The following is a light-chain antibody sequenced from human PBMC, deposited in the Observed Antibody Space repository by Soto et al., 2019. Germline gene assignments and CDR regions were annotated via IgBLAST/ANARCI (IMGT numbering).Light chain of an antibody. CDR1: QSVSSY. Sequence: EGVLAQSAAPLSLSPGERATLYCRASQSVSSYLAWYQQKPGQAPRLLIYDASNRATGIPARFSGSGSGTEFTLTISSLQPEDFATYYCQQLNSYLFGQGTKVDIK. V-gene: IGKV3-11*01. J-gene: IGKJ1*01. CDR3: QQLNSYL. CDR2: DAS.